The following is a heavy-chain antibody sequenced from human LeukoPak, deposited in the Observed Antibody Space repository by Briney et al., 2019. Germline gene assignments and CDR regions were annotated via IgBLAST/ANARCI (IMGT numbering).Heavy chain of an antibody. CDR1: GFTFSSYG. CDR2: IWYDGSNK. D-gene: IGHD3-10*01. CDR3: ARDRIRPRWGYGSGSLGDAFDI. V-gene: IGHV3-33*01. J-gene: IGHJ3*02. Sequence: PGGSLRLSCAASGFTFSSYGMHWVRQAPGKGLEWVAVIWYDGSNKYYADSVKGRFTISRDNSKNTLYLQMNSLRAEDTAVYYCARDRIRPRWGYGSGSLGDAFDIWGQGTMVTVSS.